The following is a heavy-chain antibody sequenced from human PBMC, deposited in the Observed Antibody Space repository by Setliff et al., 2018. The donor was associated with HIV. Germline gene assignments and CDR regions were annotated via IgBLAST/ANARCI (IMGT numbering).Heavy chain of an antibody. V-gene: IGHV3-23*01. CDR1: GFIFSTYD. Sequence: PGGSLRLSCAASGFIFSTYDMAWVRQAPGKGLEWVSSISGSGDSTYSADSVKGRFTLSRDNSKNTLYLQMNSLRAEDTAVYYCAKDSEFFPVPDRSGYMDYWGQGTPVTVSS. J-gene: IGHJ4*02. CDR2: ISGSGDST. CDR3: AKDSEFFPVPDRSGYMDY. D-gene: IGHD5-12*01.